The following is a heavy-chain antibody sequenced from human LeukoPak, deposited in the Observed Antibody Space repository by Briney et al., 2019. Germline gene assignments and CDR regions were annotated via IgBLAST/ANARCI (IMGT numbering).Heavy chain of an antibody. D-gene: IGHD1-7*01. Sequence: GGSLRLSCAASGFTFSTYGIPWLRQAPGKGLEWVAVISNDGYITYYADSVKGRFTISRDNSKNTLNLQMNSLRAEDTAVYFCARDVNYDHHYWGQGTLVTVSS. CDR3: ARDVNYDHHY. CDR1: GFTFSTYG. V-gene: IGHV3-30*03. J-gene: IGHJ4*02. CDR2: ISNDGYIT.